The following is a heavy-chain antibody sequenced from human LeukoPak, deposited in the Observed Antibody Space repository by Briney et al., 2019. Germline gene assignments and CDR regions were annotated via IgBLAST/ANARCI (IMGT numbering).Heavy chain of an antibody. Sequence: SQTLSLTCAVSGGSISSGDYSWSWIRQPPGKGLDWIGYIYHSGSAYYNPSLKSRVTISVDRSKNQFSLRLSSVTAADTALYYCARGRFGEFVFDYWGQGTLVTVSS. CDR3: ARGRFGEFVFDY. J-gene: IGHJ4*02. V-gene: IGHV4-30-2*01. CDR2: IYHSGSA. CDR1: GGSISSGDYS. D-gene: IGHD3-10*01.